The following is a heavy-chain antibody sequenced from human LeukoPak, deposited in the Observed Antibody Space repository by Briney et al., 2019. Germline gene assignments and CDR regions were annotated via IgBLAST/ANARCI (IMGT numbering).Heavy chain of an antibody. CDR3: ARELRFDI. J-gene: IGHJ3*02. Sequence: KFEGRVTMTTDTSTSTAYMELRSLRSDDTAVYYCARELRFDIWGQGTMVTVSS. D-gene: IGHD2-21*01. V-gene: IGHV1-18*01.